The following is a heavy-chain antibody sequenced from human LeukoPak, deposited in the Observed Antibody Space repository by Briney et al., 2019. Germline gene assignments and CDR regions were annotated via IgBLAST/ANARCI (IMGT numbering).Heavy chain of an antibody. CDR1: GGTFSSYA. J-gene: IGHJ3*02. D-gene: IGHD6-13*01. Sequence: SVKVSCKASGGTFSSYAISWVRQAPGQGLEWMGGIIPIFGTANYAQKFQGRVTITRNTSISTAYMELSSLRSEDTAVYYCARGYIAAAAAYAFDIWGQGTMVTVSS. V-gene: IGHV1-69*05. CDR2: IIPIFGTA. CDR3: ARGYIAAAAAYAFDI.